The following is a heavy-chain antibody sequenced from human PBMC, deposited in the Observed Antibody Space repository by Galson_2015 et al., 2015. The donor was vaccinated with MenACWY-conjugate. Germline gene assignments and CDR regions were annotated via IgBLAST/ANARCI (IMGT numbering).Heavy chain of an antibody. D-gene: IGHD4-17*01. CDR3: ARQRIGTATYDYGDPCHFDY. V-gene: IGHV6-1*01. J-gene: IGHJ4*02. CDR2: TYFRSKWYI. Sequence: CAISGDSVSSNSAAWNWIRQSPSRGLEWLGRTYFRSKWYIDYAVSVKSRITINPDTSKNQLSLQLNSVTPEDTAVYYCARQRIGTATYDYGDPCHFDYWGQGSLVTVSS. CDR1: GDSVSSNSAA.